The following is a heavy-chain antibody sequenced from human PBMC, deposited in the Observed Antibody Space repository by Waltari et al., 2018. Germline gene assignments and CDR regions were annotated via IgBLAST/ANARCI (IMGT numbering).Heavy chain of an antibody. CDR2: IYYSGRT. Sequence: QVQLQESGPGLVKPSQTLSLTCTVSGGSISSGGYYWSWIRQHPGKGLEWIGYIYYSGRTYSHPPLKSRVTIPVDTYKNRFAWTLSSVSAADAAVYYCARDRGGGGGAFDIWGQGTMVTVSS. V-gene: IGHV4-31*03. CDR3: ARDRGGGGGAFDI. D-gene: IGHD3-10*01. J-gene: IGHJ3*02. CDR1: GGSISSGGYY.